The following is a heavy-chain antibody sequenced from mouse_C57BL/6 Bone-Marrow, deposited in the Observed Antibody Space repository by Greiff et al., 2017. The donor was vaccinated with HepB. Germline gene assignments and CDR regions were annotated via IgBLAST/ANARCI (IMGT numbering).Heavy chain of an antibody. CDR3: AREGRLLRHFDY. J-gene: IGHJ2*01. D-gene: IGHD1-1*01. CDR2: INPYNGGT. Sequence: EVQLQQSGPVLVKPGASVKMSCKASGYTFTDYYMNWVKQSHGKSLEWIGVINPYNGGTSYNQKFKGKATLTVDKSSSTAYMELNSLTSEDSAVYYCAREGRLLRHFDYWGQGTTLTVSS. V-gene: IGHV1-19*01. CDR1: GYTFTDYY.